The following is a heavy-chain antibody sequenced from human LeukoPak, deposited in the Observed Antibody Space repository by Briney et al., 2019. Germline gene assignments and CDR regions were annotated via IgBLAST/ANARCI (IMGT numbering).Heavy chain of an antibody. J-gene: IGHJ4*02. CDR1: GFTFSSYA. V-gene: IGHV3-23*01. CDR2: ISGSGGST. Sequence: GGSLRLSCAASGFTFSSYAMSWVRQAPGKGLEWVSAISGSGGSTYYADSVEGRFTISRDNSKNTLYLQMNSLRAEDTAVYYCAKTDYAGYSSGWTFDYWGQGTLVTVSS. CDR3: AKTDYAGYSSGWTFDY. D-gene: IGHD6-19*01.